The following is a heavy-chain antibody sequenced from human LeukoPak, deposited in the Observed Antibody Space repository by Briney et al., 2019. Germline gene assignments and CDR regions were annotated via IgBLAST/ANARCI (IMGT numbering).Heavy chain of an antibody. Sequence: SETLSLTCTVSGGSVNSGTYYWSWIRQPPGKGLEWIGNIYYSGSAYYNPSLKSRVTMSVDTSKNQFSLKLSSVTAADTAVYYCARFGAPVRRRGDYWGQGTLVTVSS. CDR1: GGSVNSGTYY. CDR2: IYYSGSA. J-gene: IGHJ4*02. CDR3: ARFGAPVRRRGDY. D-gene: IGHD3-10*01. V-gene: IGHV4-39*07.